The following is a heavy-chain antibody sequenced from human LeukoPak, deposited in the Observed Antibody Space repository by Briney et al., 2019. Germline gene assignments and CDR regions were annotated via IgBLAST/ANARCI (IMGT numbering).Heavy chain of an antibody. J-gene: IGHJ4*02. Sequence: ASVKVSCKASGGSFSTYTFSWVRQAPGQGLEWMGRIIPIFGTPNYAQKFQGRVTITADESTSTAYMELSSLRSEDTAVYYCAREERGGDFNYWGQGTLVTVSS. V-gene: IGHV1-69*13. D-gene: IGHD3-16*01. CDR2: IIPIFGTP. CDR1: GGSFSTYT. CDR3: AREERGGDFNY.